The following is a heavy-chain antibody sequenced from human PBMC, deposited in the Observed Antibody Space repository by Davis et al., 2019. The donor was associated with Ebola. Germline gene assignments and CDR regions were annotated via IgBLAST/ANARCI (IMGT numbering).Heavy chain of an antibody. D-gene: IGHD3-3*01. V-gene: IGHV5-51*01. Sequence: GGSRTPSCMVSGYRPTSYWTAWLRQLPGKGLEWQGISYPGDSDTRYSPSFQGQVTISADKSISTAYLQWTSLKASDTAMYYCASGEGITIFGVALDYWGQGSLVTVSS. CDR1: GYRPTSYW. CDR2: SYPGDSDT. CDR3: ASGEGITIFGVALDY. J-gene: IGHJ4*02.